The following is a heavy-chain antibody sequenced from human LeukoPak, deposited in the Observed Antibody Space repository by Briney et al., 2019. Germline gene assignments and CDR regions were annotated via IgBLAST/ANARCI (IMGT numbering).Heavy chain of an antibody. J-gene: IGHJ4*02. Sequence: SSETLSLTCTVSGGSISSYYWSWIRQPAGKGLEWIGRIYTSGSTNYNPSLKSRVTMSVDTSKNQFSLKLSSVTAADTAVYYCARARFLEWLPSGYFDYWGQGTLVTVSS. V-gene: IGHV4-4*07. CDR1: GGSISSYY. CDR3: ARARFLEWLPSGYFDY. CDR2: IYTSGST. D-gene: IGHD3-3*01.